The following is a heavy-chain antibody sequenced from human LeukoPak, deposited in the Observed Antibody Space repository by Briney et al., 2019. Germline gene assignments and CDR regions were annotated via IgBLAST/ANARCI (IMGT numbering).Heavy chain of an antibody. J-gene: IGHJ4*02. CDR1: GFTFNDYG. CDR2: INWNGGRT. Sequence: GGSLRLSCAASGFTFNDYGMSWVRQAPGKGLEWVSGINWNGGRTGYADSMKGRFIISRDNAKNSLYLQVNSLRAEDAALYYCARNFGGGDSSGPYYWGQGTLVTVSS. V-gene: IGHV3-20*04. CDR3: ARNFGGGDSSGPYY. D-gene: IGHD3-22*01.